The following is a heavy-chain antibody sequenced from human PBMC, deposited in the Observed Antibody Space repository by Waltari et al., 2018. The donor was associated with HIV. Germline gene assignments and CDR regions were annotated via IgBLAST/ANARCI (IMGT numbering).Heavy chain of an antibody. CDR1: GYTFTSYA. CDR3: ARDISFTMVRGVIVLPYYYGMDV. V-gene: IGHV1-3*01. Sequence: QVQLVQSGAEVKKPGASVKVSCKASGYTFTSYAMHWVRQAPGQRLEWMGWINAGNGNTKYSQKFQGRVTITRDTSASTAYMELSSLRSEDTAVYYCARDISFTMVRGVIVLPYYYGMDVWGQGTTVTVSS. D-gene: IGHD3-10*01. CDR2: INAGNGNT. J-gene: IGHJ6*02.